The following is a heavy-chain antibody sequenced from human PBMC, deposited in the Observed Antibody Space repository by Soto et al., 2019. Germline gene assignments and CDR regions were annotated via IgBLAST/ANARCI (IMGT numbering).Heavy chain of an antibody. V-gene: IGHV4-39*01. Sequence: PSETLSLTCTVSGGSISSSSYYWGWIRQPPGKGLEWIGSIYYSGSTYYNPSHKSRVTISVDTSKNQFSLKLSSVTAADTAVYYCARVSGRYYYGMDVWGQGTTVTVSS. D-gene: IGHD1-26*01. CDR3: ARVSGRYYYGMDV. CDR2: IYYSGST. J-gene: IGHJ6*02. CDR1: GGSISSSSYY.